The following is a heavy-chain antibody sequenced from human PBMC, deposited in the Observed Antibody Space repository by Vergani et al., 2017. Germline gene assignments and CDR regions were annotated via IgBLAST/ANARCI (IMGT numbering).Heavy chain of an antibody. Sequence: EVQLVESGGGLVQPGGSLRLSCAASGFTFSSYWMSWVRQAPGKGLEWVANIKQDGSEKYYVDSVKGRFTISRDNAKNSLYLQMNSLRAEDTAVYYCARDSQPWLVYWYFDLWGRGTLVTVSS. CDR1: GFTFSSYW. V-gene: IGHV3-7*01. CDR2: IKQDGSEK. CDR3: ARDSQPWLVYWYFDL. D-gene: IGHD6-19*01. J-gene: IGHJ2*01.